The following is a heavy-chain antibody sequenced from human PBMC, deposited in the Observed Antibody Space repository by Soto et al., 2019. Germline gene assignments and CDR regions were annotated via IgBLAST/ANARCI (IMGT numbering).Heavy chain of an antibody. V-gene: IGHV1-18*04. J-gene: IGHJ4*02. CDR1: GYTFTNYG. CDR3: AKDRDIWGSYRYLSDY. D-gene: IGHD3-16*02. Sequence: QVHLVQSGGEVKKPGASVKVSCNASGYTFTNYGISWVRQAPGQGLEWMGWISTYNGNTNYAQKFQARVTMTTDTSTSTAYMELRSLRSDDTAVYYCAKDRDIWGSYRYLSDYWGQGTLVTVSS. CDR2: ISTYNGNT.